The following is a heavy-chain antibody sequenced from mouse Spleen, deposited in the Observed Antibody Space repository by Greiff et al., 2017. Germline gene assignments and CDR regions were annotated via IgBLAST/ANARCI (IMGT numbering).Heavy chain of an antibody. D-gene: IGHD3-3*01. V-gene: IGHV2-2*01. CDR3: VGKGDYYAMDY. Sequence: QVQLQQSGPGLVQPSQRLSSTCTVPGFSLPSYGLHWVRRSPGKGLGWLGVLWSGGSTDYNPAPISRLSISKDKSKSQVFCKTNSLKADDPAMYYCVGKGDYYAMDYWGQGTSVTVSS. CDR1: GFSLPSYG. J-gene: IGHJ4*01. CDR2: LWSGGST.